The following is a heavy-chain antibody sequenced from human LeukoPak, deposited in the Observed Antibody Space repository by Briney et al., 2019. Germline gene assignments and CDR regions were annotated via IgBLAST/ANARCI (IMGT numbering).Heavy chain of an antibody. CDR2: IYYSGST. V-gene: IGHV4-31*03. J-gene: IGHJ3*02. CDR1: GGSISSGGYY. Sequence: PPKPLSLTCTVSGGSISSGGYYWSWIRQHPGKGLEWIGYIYYSGSTYYNPSLKSRVTISVDTSKNQFSLKLSSVTAADTAVYYCARDGWGGSSPNRDAFDIWGQGTMVTVSS. D-gene: IGHD6-13*01. CDR3: ARDGWGGSSPNRDAFDI.